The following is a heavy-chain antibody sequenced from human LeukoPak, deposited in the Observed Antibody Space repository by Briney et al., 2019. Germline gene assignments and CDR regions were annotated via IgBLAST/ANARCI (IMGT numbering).Heavy chain of an antibody. J-gene: IGHJ5*02. D-gene: IGHD4-17*01. V-gene: IGHV4-59*01. CDR2: ISYRGST. CDR1: GGSIASYY. Sequence: SETLSLTCTVSGGSIASYYWSWIRQFPGKGLEWIGYISYRGSTSYNPSLNSRVTISVDTSKNQFSLKLSSVTAADTAVYYCAGLAVTTYSWWFDPWGQGTLVTVSS. CDR3: AGLAVTTYSWWFDP.